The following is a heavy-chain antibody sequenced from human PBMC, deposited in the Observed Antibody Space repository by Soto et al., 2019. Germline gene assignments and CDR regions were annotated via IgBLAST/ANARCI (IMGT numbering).Heavy chain of an antibody. V-gene: IGHV1-69*12. Sequence: QVQLVQSGAEAKKPGSSVKVSCKASGDTFSSYAISWVRQAPGQGLEWMGGIIPIFGTANYAQKFQGRVTITADESTSTAYMELSSLRSEDTAVYYCARHVPAAGYYYGMDVWGQGTTVTVSS. CDR1: GDTFSSYA. CDR2: IIPIFGTA. D-gene: IGHD2-2*01. CDR3: ARHVPAAGYYYGMDV. J-gene: IGHJ6*02.